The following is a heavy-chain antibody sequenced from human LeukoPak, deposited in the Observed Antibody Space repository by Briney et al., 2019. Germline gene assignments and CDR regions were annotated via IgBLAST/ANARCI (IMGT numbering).Heavy chain of an antibody. CDR2: IYTSGST. CDR3: ARAALGGGSCYFDY. CDR1: GGSISSGSYY. D-gene: IGHD2-15*01. V-gene: IGHV4-61*02. J-gene: IGHJ4*02. Sequence: PSETLSLTCIVSGGSISSGSYYWSWIRQPAGKGLEWIGRIYTSGSTNYNPSLKSRATISVDTSKNQFSLKLSSVTAADTAVYYCARAALGGGSCYFDYWGQGTLVTVSS.